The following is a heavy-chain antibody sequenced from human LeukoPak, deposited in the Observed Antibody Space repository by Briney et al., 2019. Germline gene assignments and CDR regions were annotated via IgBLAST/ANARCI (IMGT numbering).Heavy chain of an antibody. D-gene: IGHD1-26*01. CDR3: ARGGSGSYSLNY. J-gene: IGHJ4*02. CDR2: MNPNSGNT. Sequence: ASVKVSCKASGYTFTSYDINWVRQATGQGLERMGWMNPNSGNTGYAQKFQGRVTMTRNTSISTAYMELSSLRSEDTAVYYCARGGSGSYSLNYWGQGTLVTVSS. CDR1: GYTFTSYD. V-gene: IGHV1-8*01.